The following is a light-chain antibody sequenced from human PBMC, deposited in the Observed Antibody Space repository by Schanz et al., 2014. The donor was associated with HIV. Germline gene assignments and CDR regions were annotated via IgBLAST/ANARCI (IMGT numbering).Light chain of an antibody. J-gene: IGKJ2*01. Sequence: DIQMTQSPSSLSASVGDRVTITCRASKGIRNDLGWYQQKPGKAPKRLIYAASTLVSGVPLKFSGTGSGTEFPLTISILQPEDFTSYYCQHYNSFSSTFGQGTNLQIK. V-gene: IGKV1-17*01. CDR2: AAS. CDR1: KGIRND. CDR3: QHYNSFSST.